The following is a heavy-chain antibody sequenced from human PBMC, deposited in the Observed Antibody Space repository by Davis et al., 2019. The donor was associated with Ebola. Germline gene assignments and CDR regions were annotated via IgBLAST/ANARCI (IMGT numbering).Heavy chain of an antibody. D-gene: IGHD2-2*01. CDR3: AHSRGYCISTGCYTNWFDP. V-gene: IGHV2-5*01. CDR2: IYWNDDK. Sequence: SGPTLVKPTQTLTLTCTFSGFSLSTSGVGVGWIRQPPGKALEWLALIYWNDDKRYSPSLKRRLTITKDTSKNQVVLTMTNMDPVDTATYYCAHSRGYCISTGCYTNWFDPWGQGTLVTVSS. J-gene: IGHJ5*02. CDR1: GFSLSTSGVG.